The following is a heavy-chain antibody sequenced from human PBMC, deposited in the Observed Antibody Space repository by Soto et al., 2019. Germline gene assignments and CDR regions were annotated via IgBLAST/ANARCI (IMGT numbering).Heavy chain of an antibody. V-gene: IGHV3-15*01. Sequence: EVQLVESGGGLVKPGGSLRLSCAASGFTFSNAWMSWVRQAPGKGLEWVGRIKSKTDGGTTDYAAPVKGRFTISRDDSKHTLYLQMNSLKPEDTAVYYCTTAITIFGVTPDYWGQGTLVTVSS. CDR1: GFTFSNAW. J-gene: IGHJ4*02. D-gene: IGHD3-3*01. CDR3: TTAITIFGVTPDY. CDR2: IKSKTDGGTT.